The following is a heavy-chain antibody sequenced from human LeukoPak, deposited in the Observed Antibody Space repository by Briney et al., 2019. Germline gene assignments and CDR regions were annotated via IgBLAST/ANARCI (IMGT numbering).Heavy chain of an antibody. D-gene: IGHD6-19*01. Sequence: SETQSLTCTVSGGSISSYYWSWIRQPPGKGLEWIGYIYYSGSTNYNPSLKSRVTISVDTSKNQFSLKLSSVTAADTAVYYCARGNSIAVAGNYWGQGTLVTVSS. J-gene: IGHJ4*02. V-gene: IGHV4-59*01. CDR3: ARGNSIAVAGNY. CDR2: IYYSGST. CDR1: GGSISSYY.